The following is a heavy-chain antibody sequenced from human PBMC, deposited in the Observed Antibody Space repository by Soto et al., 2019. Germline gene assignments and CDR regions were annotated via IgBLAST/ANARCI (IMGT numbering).Heavy chain of an antibody. CDR2: IIPIFGTA. V-gene: IGHV1-69*13. J-gene: IGHJ6*02. D-gene: IGHD4-17*01. Sequence: SVKVSCKASGGTFSSYAISWVRQAPGQGLGWMGGIIPIFGTANYAQKFQGRVTITADESTSTAYMELSSLRSEDTAVYYCARPMTTVTPYYYYYGMDVWGQGTTVTVSS. CDR3: ARPMTTVTPYYYYYGMDV. CDR1: GGTFSSYA.